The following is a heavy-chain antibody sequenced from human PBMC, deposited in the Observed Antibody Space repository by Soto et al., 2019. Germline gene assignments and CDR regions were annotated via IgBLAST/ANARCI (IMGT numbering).Heavy chain of an antibody. Sequence: SVKVSCKASGGTFSSYAISWVRQAPGQGLEWMGGIIPIFGTANYAQKFQGRVTITADESTSTAYMELSSLRSEDTAVYYCARETGYCSSTSCPKYWGYYYYYGMDVWGQGTTVTAP. V-gene: IGHV1-69*13. D-gene: IGHD2-2*01. CDR3: ARETGYCSSTSCPKYWGYYYYYGMDV. CDR1: GGTFSSYA. J-gene: IGHJ6*02. CDR2: IIPIFGTA.